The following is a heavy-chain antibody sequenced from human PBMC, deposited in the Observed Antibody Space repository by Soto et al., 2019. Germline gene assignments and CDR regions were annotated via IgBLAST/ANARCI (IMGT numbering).Heavy chain of an antibody. CDR2: IRSKTAGGTT. CDR3: TTEKAY. CDR1: GFTFTNAW. Sequence: EVQLVESGGGLVKPGESLRLSCAASGFTFTNAWMNWVRQAPGKGLEWVGRIRSKTAGGTTDYAAHVKGRVTISRDDSKNTLYVQMPSLKTVDTAIYYCTTEKAYWGQGTLVTVSS. J-gene: IGHJ4*02. V-gene: IGHV3-15*07.